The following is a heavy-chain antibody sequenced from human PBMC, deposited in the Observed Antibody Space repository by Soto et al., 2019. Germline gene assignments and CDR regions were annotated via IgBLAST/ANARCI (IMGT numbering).Heavy chain of an antibody. J-gene: IGHJ5*02. D-gene: IGHD6-19*01. CDR1: GYNFTNYW. V-gene: IGHV5-10-1*01. CDR3: ARHTPRLAVTGPPGDP. Sequence: PGESLKISCKGSGYNFTNYWISWVRQMPGKGLEWMGRIDPSDSYTNYSPSLQGHVTISTDKSINTAYLQWSSLKTSDTAIYYCARHTPRLAVTGPPGDPWGQGTLVTVSS. CDR2: IDPSDSYT.